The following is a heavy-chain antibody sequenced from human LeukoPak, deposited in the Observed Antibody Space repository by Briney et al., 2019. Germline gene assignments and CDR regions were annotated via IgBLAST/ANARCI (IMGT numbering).Heavy chain of an antibody. CDR2: IYYSGTT. Sequence: SETLSLTCTVSGGSISSSNYYWGWIRQPPGKGLEWIGNIYYSGTTYYNPSLKSRVTILVDTSKTQFSLRLSSVTAADTAVYYCARVSLDVIAAADSTDDAFDIWGQGTMVTVSS. CDR3: ARVSLDVIAAADSTDDAFDI. D-gene: IGHD6-13*01. J-gene: IGHJ3*02. V-gene: IGHV4-39*07. CDR1: GGSISSSNYY.